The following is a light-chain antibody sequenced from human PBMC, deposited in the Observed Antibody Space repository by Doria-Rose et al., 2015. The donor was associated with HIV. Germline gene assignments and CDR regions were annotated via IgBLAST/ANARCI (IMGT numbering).Light chain of an antibody. J-gene: IGKJ4*01. CDR2: DVS. CDR1: QSVSSSE. V-gene: IGKV3-20*01. CDR3: QQYVSSPLS. Sequence: TQSPGTLSLSPGARVTLSCRASQSVSSSESGWYQQKPGQAPRLLIYDVSTRATSIPDRYSVSGSGTDFTLAISILEPEDFAVYYCQQYVSSPLSFGGGTKVEIK.